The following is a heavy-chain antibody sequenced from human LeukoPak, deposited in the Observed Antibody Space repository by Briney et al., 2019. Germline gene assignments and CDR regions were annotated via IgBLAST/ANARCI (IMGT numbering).Heavy chain of an antibody. J-gene: IGHJ5*02. CDR3: AKDWDCSSTSCYPPPLWFDP. V-gene: IGHV3-30*18. CDR2: ISYDGSNK. D-gene: IGHD2-2*01. CDR1: GSTFSSYG. Sequence: GRSLRLSCAASGSTFSSYGMHWVRQAPGKGLEWVAVISYDGSNKYYADSVKGRFTISRDNSKNTLYLQMNSLRAEDTAVYYCAKDWDCSSTSCYPPPLWFDPWGQGTLVTVSS.